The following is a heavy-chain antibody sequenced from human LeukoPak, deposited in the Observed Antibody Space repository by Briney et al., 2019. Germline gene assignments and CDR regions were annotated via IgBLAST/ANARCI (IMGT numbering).Heavy chain of an antibody. J-gene: IGHJ5*02. V-gene: IGHV4-34*01. CDR3: ARDPELWFGDREPA. D-gene: IGHD3-10*01. CDR1: NGSYSFHY. Sequence: SETLSLTCAVYNGSYSFHYWSWISQPPGKGLECIGEIPHTGGTNYNPSLKSRVIISLDTSKIQCALKLSAVTAADTAVYYCARDPELWFGDREPAWGQGTLVTVSS. CDR2: IPHTGGT.